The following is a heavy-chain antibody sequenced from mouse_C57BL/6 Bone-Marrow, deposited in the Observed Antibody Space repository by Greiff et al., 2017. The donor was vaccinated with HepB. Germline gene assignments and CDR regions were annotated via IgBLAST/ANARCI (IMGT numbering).Heavy chain of an antibody. CDR2: ISYDGSN. D-gene: IGHD2-5*01. Sequence: ESGPGLVKPSQSLSLTCSVTGYSITSGYYWNWIRQFPGNKLEWMGYISYDGSNNYNPSLKNRISITRDTSKNQFFLKLNSVTTEDTATYYCARGGYYSNYLAWFAYWGQGTLVTVSA. J-gene: IGHJ3*01. V-gene: IGHV3-6*01. CDR1: GYSITSGYY. CDR3: ARGGYYSNYLAWFAY.